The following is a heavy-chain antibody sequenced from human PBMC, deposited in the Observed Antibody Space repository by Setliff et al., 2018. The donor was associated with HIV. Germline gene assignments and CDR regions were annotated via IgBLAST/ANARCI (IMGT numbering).Heavy chain of an antibody. Sequence: SVKVSCKASGGTFSSYATSWVRQAPGQGLEWMGGIIPIFGTANYAQKFQGRVTITADESTSTAYMELSSLRSEDTAVYYCARGGSITMIVVVPWAFDIWGQGTMVTVS. D-gene: IGHD3-22*01. CDR1: GGTFSSYA. CDR3: ARGGSITMIVVVPWAFDI. V-gene: IGHV1-69*13. CDR2: IIPIFGTA. J-gene: IGHJ3*02.